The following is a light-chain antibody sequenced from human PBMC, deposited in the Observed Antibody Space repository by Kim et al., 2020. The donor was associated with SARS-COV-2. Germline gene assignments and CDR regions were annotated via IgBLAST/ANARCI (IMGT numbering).Light chain of an antibody. CDR2: DNN. V-gene: IGLV1-40*01. Sequence: QSVLTQPPSVSGAPGQRVTISCIGSSSNIGAGYDVHWYKQVPGTPPQLLIYDNNNRPSGVPDRFSGSKSGTSASLAITGLQTEDEADYYCQSYDSSLSGNVFGAGTKVTVL. CDR3: QSYDSSLSGNV. CDR1: SSNIGAGYD. J-gene: IGLJ1*01.